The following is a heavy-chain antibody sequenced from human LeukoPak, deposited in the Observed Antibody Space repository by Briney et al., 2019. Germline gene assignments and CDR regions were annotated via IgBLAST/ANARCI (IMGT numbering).Heavy chain of an antibody. J-gene: IGHJ4*02. CDR3: ARIRYYASSGYYFDY. D-gene: IGHD3-22*01. V-gene: IGHV2-70*11. Sequence: SGSGPTLVNPTQTLTLTCTFSGFSLSTSGMCVSWIRQPPGKALEWLARIDWDDDKYYSTSLKTRLTISKDTSKNQVVLTMTNMDPVDTATYYCARIRYYASSGYYFDYWGQGTLVTVSS. CDR2: IDWDDDK. CDR1: GFSLSTSGMC.